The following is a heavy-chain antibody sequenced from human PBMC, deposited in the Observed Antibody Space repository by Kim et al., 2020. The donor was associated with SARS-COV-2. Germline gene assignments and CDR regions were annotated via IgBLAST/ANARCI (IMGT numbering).Heavy chain of an antibody. CDR3: ARRVGGWLREFDY. Sequence: SVKVSCKASGGTFSSYAISWVRQAPGQGLEWMGGIIPIFGTANYAQKFQGRVTITADESTSTAYMELSSLRSEDTAVYYCARRVGGWLREFDYWGQGTLVTVSS. CDR1: GGTFSSYA. V-gene: IGHV1-69*13. J-gene: IGHJ4*02. CDR2: IIPIFGTA. D-gene: IGHD3-16*01.